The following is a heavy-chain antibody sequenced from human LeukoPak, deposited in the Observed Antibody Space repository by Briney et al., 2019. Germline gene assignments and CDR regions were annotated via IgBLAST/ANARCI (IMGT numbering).Heavy chain of an antibody. CDR2: INPNSGDT. V-gene: IGHV1-2*02. D-gene: IGHD6-6*01. J-gene: IGHJ4*02. CDR3: AREPSGGSSSLDY. Sequence: GASVKVSCKASGYTFTAYYMHWVRQAPGQGLEWMGWINPNSGDTHYAQKFQGRVTMTRDTSISTAYMELSRLRSDDTAVYYCAREPSGGSSSLDYWGQGTLVTVSS. CDR1: GYTFTAYY.